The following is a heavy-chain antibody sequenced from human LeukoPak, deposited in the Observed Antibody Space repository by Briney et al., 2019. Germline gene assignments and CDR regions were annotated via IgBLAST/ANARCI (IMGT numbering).Heavy chain of an antibody. CDR2: ISGSGGST. Sequence: PGGSLRLSCAASGFTFSSYAMSWVRQAPGKGLEWVPAISGSGGSTYYADSVKGRFTISRDNSKNTLYLQMNSLRAEDTAVCYCAKGSVYRVGATIFDYWGQGTLVTVSS. V-gene: IGHV3-23*01. D-gene: IGHD1-26*01. CDR1: GFTFSSYA. J-gene: IGHJ4*02. CDR3: AKGSVYRVGATIFDY.